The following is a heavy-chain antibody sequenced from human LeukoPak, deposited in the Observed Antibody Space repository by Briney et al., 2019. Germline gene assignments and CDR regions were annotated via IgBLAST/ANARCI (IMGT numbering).Heavy chain of an antibody. CDR1: GYTFTSYG. Sequence: ASVKVSCKASGYTFTSYGISWVRQAPGQGLEWMGGFDPEDGETIYAQKFQGRVTMTEDTSTDTAYMELSSLRSEDTAVYYCATLTTVRLEQGDYWGQGTLVTVSS. J-gene: IGHJ4*02. D-gene: IGHD4-17*01. CDR3: ATLTTVRLEQGDY. CDR2: FDPEDGET. V-gene: IGHV1-24*01.